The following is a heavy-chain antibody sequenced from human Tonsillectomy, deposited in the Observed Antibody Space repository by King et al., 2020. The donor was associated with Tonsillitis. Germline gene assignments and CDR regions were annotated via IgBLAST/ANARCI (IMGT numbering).Heavy chain of an antibody. Sequence: VQLVESGGGVVQPGRSLRLSCAASGFTFSSYGMHWVRQAPGKGLEWVAVISYDGSNKSYADSVKGRFTISRDNSKNTLYLQMNSLRAEDTAVYYCAKDGAVAGKTFDYWGQGTLVTVSS. J-gene: IGHJ4*02. CDR2: ISYDGSNK. V-gene: IGHV3-30*18. CDR3: AKDGAVAGKTFDY. CDR1: GFTFSSYG. D-gene: IGHD6-19*01.